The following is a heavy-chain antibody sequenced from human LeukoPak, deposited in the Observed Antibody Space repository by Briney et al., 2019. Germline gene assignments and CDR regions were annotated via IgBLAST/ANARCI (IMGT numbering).Heavy chain of an antibody. CDR3: ARLLTGVPDY. J-gene: IGHJ4*02. CDR1: GFTFSSYE. Sequence: PGGSLRLSCAASGFTFSSYEMNWVRQPPPKGLEWVSYISSSGSAIYYADSVKGRFTISRDNAKNSLYLQMNSLRAEDTAAYYCARLLTGVPDYWGQGTLVTVSS. V-gene: IGHV3-48*03. CDR2: ISSSGSAI. D-gene: IGHD1-14*01.